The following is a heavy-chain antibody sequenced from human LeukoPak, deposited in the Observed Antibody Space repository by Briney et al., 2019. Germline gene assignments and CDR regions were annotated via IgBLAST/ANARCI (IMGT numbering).Heavy chain of an antibody. Sequence: GGSLRLSCAASGFTFSSYGMHWVRQAPGKGLEWVAVISFDGSNKYYADSVKGRFTISRDNSKNTLYLQMNSLRAEDTAVYYCARDRGSSGFFDYWGQGTLVTVSS. CDR3: ARDRGSSGFFDY. V-gene: IGHV3-30*03. D-gene: IGHD3-22*01. J-gene: IGHJ4*02. CDR2: ISFDGSNK. CDR1: GFTFSSYG.